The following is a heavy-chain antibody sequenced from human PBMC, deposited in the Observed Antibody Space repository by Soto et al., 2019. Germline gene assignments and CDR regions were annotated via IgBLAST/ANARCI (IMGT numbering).Heavy chain of an antibody. D-gene: IGHD5-18*01. V-gene: IGHV3-30*18. J-gene: IGHJ4*02. CDR2: ISYDGSNK. Sequence: PGGSLRLSCAASGFTFSSYGMHWVRQAPGKGLEWVAVISYDGSNKYYADSVKGRFTISRDNSKNTLYLQMNSLRAEDTAVYYCAKERWIQLLSYFDYWGQGTLVTVSS. CDR3: AKERWIQLLSYFDY. CDR1: GFTFSSYG.